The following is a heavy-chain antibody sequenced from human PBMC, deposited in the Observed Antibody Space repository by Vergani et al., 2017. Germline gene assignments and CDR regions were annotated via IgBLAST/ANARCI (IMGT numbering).Heavy chain of an antibody. CDR2: IYYSGST. Sequence: QVQLQESGPGLVKPSETLSLTCTVSGGSISSYYWSWIRQPPGKGLEWIGYIYYSGSTNYNPSLKSRVTISVDTSKNQFSLKLSSVTAADTAVYYCARLYYDFWSAPRGYYYYMDGWGKGTTVTVSS. CDR3: ARLYYDFWSAPRGYYYYMDG. J-gene: IGHJ6*03. V-gene: IGHV4-59*01. D-gene: IGHD3-3*01. CDR1: GGSISSYY.